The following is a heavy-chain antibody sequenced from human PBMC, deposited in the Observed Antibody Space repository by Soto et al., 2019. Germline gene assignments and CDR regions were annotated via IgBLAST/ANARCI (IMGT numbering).Heavy chain of an antibody. Sequence: SVKVSCKSSGGTFSSHSINWVRQAPGQGLEWMGGIIPIFGPANFAKKFQGRVTITADESTTTAYMELSSPTSEDTAVYYCATGSFTSTGGRIGYHYNAMDVWGQGTTVTVS. CDR2: IIPIFGPA. D-gene: IGHD1-1*01. J-gene: IGHJ6*02. CDR1: GGTFSSHS. V-gene: IGHV1-69*13. CDR3: ATGSFTSTGGRIGYHYNAMDV.